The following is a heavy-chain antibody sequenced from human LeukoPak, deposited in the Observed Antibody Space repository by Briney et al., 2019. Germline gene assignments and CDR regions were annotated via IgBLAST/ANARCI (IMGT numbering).Heavy chain of an antibody. CDR3: ARESLATTGSSDMKNAFDI. J-gene: IGHJ3*02. V-gene: IGHV4-31*03. Sequence: SETLSLTCNVSGGSISSGGYNWSWIRQLPGKGLEWIGYIFFSGSTNYNPSLKSRVTISLDTSKTQFSLSLSSVTDADTAMYYCARESLATTGSSDMKNAFDIWGHGTLVTVSS. CDR1: GGSISSGGYN. CDR2: IFFSGST. D-gene: IGHD6-13*01.